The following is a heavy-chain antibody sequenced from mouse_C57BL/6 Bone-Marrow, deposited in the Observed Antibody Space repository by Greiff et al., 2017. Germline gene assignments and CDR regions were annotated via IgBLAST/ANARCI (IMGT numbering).Heavy chain of an antibody. D-gene: IGHD1-1*01. CDR3: ARWPAFYYGSSHAMDY. Sequence: QVQLQQPGAELVKPGASVKLSCKASGYTFTSYWMHWVKQRPGQGLEWIGMIHPNSGSTNYNEKFKSKATLTVDKASSPAYMQLSSLTSEDSAIYYCARWPAFYYGSSHAMDYWGQGTSVTVSS. V-gene: IGHV1-64*01. CDR2: IHPNSGST. CDR1: GYTFTSYW. J-gene: IGHJ4*01.